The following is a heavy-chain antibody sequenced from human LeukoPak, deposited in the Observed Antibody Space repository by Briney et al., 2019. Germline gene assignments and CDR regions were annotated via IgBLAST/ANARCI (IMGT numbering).Heavy chain of an antibody. J-gene: IGHJ5*02. Sequence: ASVKVSCKASAYTFTGYYVHWVRQAPGQGLKWMGWMNPKNGDTNYAQKFQCRVTMTRDTSISTAYMELNSLRFDDTAVYYCARWVASPSRGWFDPWGQGTLVTVSS. D-gene: IGHD3-22*01. CDR2: MNPKNGDT. V-gene: IGHV1-2*02. CDR1: AYTFTGYY. CDR3: ARWVASPSRGWFDP.